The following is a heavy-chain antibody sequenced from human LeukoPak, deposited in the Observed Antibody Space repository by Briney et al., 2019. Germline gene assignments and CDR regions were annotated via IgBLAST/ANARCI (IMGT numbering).Heavy chain of an antibody. CDR2: INSDGSST. CDR3: ARDGAYDSSGYYYPRDYGMDV. CDR1: GFTFSSYW. J-gene: IGHJ6*02. V-gene: IGHV3-74*01. D-gene: IGHD3-22*01. Sequence: GGSLRLSCAASGFTFSSYWMHWVRQAPGKGLVWVSRINSDGSSTSYADSVKGRFTISRDNAKNTLYLQMNSLRAEDTAVYYCARDGAYDSSGYYYPRDYGMDVRGQGTTVTVSS.